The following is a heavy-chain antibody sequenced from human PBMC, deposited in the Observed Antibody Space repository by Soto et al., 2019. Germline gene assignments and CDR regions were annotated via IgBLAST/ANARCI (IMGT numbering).Heavy chain of an antibody. V-gene: IGHV4-59*01. J-gene: IGHJ5*02. CDR2: VYSSGST. Sequence: PSETLSLTCTVSGDSITSYNWNWLRQPPGKALEWIGYVYSSGSTNYNPSLKSRVTISVDTSRNQFSLKVNSVTAADTAVYYCARRAVVAVTGSLDNWIDPWGQEILVTVSS. CDR1: GDSITSYN. D-gene: IGHD2-21*01. CDR3: ARRAVVAVTGSLDNWIDP.